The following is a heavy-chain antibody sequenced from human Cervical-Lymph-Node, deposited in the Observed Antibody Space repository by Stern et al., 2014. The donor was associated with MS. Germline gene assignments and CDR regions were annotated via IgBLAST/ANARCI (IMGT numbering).Heavy chain of an antibody. J-gene: IGHJ4*02. D-gene: IGHD2/OR15-2a*01. CDR3: ARGSTRADDY. CDR2: THDSGST. V-gene: IGHV4-59*11. CDR1: GASISRHY. Sequence: QVQLQESGPGLVKPSETLSLTCTVSGASISRHYWSWIRQPPGKRPEWIGYTHDSGSTNYNPSLKSRVTISVATSNSQVSLKLISVTAADTAVYFCARGSTRADDYWGQGTLVTVSS.